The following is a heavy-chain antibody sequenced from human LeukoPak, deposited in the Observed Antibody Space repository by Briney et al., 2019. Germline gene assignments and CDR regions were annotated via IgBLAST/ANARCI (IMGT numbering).Heavy chain of an antibody. V-gene: IGHV3-23*01. Sequence: GGSLRLSCAASGFTFSSYAMSWVRQAPGKGLEWVSAISGSGGSTYYADSVKGRFTISRDNSKNTLYLQMNSLRAEDTAVYYCAKGAYYDFWSGYSYYFDYWGQGTLVTVSS. CDR3: AKGAYYDFWSGYSYYFDY. J-gene: IGHJ4*02. CDR1: GFTFSSYA. CDR2: ISGSGGST. D-gene: IGHD3-3*01.